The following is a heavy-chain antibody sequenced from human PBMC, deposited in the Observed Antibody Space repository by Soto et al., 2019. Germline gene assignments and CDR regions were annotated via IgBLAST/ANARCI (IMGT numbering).Heavy chain of an antibody. CDR3: ARGRGADADYFDF. J-gene: IGHJ4*02. CDR1: GFTLSDYY. V-gene: IGHV3-11*05. CDR2: ISSSTSHT. D-gene: IGHD1-26*01. Sequence: LSCAVSGFTLSDYYMTWIRQAPGKGLEWVSYISSSTSHTNYADSVKGRFTISRDNAKNSLFLQMNSLRAEDTAVYYCARGRGADADYFDFWGQGSLVTVSS.